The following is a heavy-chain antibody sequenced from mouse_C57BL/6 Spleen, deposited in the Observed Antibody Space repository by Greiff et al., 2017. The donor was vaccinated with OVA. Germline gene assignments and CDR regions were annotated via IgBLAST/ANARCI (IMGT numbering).Heavy chain of an antibody. CDR2: IYPGSGST. J-gene: IGHJ2*01. D-gene: IGHD2-4*01. Sequence: VQLQQSGAELVKPGASVKMSCKASGYTFTSYWITWVKQRPGQGLEWIGDIYPGSGSTNYNEKFKSKATLTVDTSSSTAYMQLSSLTSEDSAVYYCAMGIYDYDDFDYWGQGTTLTVSS. CDR1: GYTFTSYW. V-gene: IGHV1-55*01. CDR3: AMGIYDYDDFDY.